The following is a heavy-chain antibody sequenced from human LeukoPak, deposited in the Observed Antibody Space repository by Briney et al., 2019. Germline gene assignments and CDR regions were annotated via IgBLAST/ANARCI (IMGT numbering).Heavy chain of an antibody. J-gene: IGHJ3*02. CDR1: GGSISSGGYY. Sequence: SETLSLTCTVSGGSISSGGYYWSWIRQHPGKGLEWIGYIYYSGSTYYNPSLKSRVTISVDTSKNQFSLKLSSVTAADTAVYYCARDVRADALDIWGQGTMVTVSS. CDR2: IYYSGST. CDR3: ARDVRADALDI. V-gene: IGHV4-31*03.